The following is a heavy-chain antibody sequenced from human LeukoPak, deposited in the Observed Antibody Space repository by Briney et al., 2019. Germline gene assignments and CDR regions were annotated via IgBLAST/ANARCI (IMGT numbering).Heavy chain of an antibody. J-gene: IGHJ5*02. D-gene: IGHD3-22*01. CDR3: AKERHSSGYYT. CDR2: IWYDGSNK. Sequence: GRSLRLSCAASGFTFSSYGMHWVRQAPGKGLEWVAVIWYDGSNKYYADSVKGRFTISRDNSKNTLYPQMNSLRAEDTAVYYCAKERHSSGYYTWGQGTLVTVSS. CDR1: GFTFSSYG. V-gene: IGHV3-33*06.